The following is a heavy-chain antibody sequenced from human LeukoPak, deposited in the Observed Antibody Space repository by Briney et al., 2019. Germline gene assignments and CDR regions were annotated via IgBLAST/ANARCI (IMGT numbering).Heavy chain of an antibody. V-gene: IGHV4-4*09. CDR1: GDSIRSYY. CDR2: FHHGGSP. Sequence: SETLSLTCTVSGDSIRSYYWSWIRQPPGKGLEWIGRFHHGGSPSYNPSLQSRVTISADTSKNQFSLNLRSVTDADTAVYYCARGLPTDKIDYWGQGTLVTVSS. J-gene: IGHJ4*02. CDR3: ARGLPTDKIDY. D-gene: IGHD4-17*01.